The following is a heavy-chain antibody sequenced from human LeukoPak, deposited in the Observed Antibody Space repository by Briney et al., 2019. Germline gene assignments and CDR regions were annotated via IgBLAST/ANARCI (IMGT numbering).Heavy chain of an antibody. V-gene: IGHV3-11*04. CDR2: ISSSGSTI. CDR1: GFTFSDYY. CDR3: ARVGIHTSGSWGSYYYYMDV. J-gene: IGHJ6*03. Sequence: PGGSLRLSCAASGFTFSDYYMSWIRQAPGKGLEWVSYISSSGSTIYYADSVKGRFTISRDNAKNSLYLQMNSLRAEDTAVYYCARVGIHTSGSWGSYYYYMDVWGKGTTVTVSS. D-gene: IGHD6-13*01.